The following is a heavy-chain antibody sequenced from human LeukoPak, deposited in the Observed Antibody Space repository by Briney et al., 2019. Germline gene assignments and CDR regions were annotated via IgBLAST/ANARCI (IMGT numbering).Heavy chain of an antibody. Sequence: PSETLSLTCTVSGGSISSSSYYWGWIRQPPGKGLEWIGSIYYSGSTYYNPSLKSRVTISVDTSKNQFSLKLSSVTAAGTAVYYCARRALGGVVPAAIYWGQGTLVTVSS. CDR3: ARRALGGVVPAAIY. D-gene: IGHD2-2*01. V-gene: IGHV4-39*01. CDR2: IYYSGST. CDR1: GGSISSSSYY. J-gene: IGHJ4*02.